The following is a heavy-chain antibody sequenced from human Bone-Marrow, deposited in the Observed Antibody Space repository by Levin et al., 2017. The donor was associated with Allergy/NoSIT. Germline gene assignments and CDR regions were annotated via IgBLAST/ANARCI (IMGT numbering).Heavy chain of an antibody. J-gene: IGHJ5*02. Sequence: PSQTLSLTCTVSGGSISSSSYYWGWIRQPPGKGLEWIGSIYYSGNTYYNPSLKSRVTISVDTSKNQFSLKLNSVTAADTAVYYCAREGIAVAGTWGQGTLVTVSS. CDR1: GGSISSSSYY. V-gene: IGHV4-39*07. CDR3: AREGIAVAGT. CDR2: IYYSGNT. D-gene: IGHD6-19*01.